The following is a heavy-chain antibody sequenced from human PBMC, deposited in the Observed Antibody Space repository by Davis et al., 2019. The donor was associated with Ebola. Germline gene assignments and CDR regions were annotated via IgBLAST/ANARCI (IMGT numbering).Heavy chain of an antibody. CDR3: ARRVGARSGFDS. CDR2: ISYGGSNK. CDR1: GFTFSSYG. D-gene: IGHD1-26*01. Sequence: GESLKISCAASGFTFSSYGMHWVRQAPGKGLEWVAVISYGGSNKYYADSVKGRFTISRDNSKNTLYLQMNSLRAEDTAVYYCARRVGARSGFDSWGQGSLVTVSS. J-gene: IGHJ4*02. V-gene: IGHV3-30*03.